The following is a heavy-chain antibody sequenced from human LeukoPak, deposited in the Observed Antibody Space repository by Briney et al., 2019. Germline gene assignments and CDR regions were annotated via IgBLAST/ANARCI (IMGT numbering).Heavy chain of an antibody. D-gene: IGHD3-22*01. V-gene: IGHV4-39*01. CDR3: ARLVHDSSDQPFYYYYMDV. CDR2: IYYSGGT. Sequence: KPSATLSLTCTVSGGSISSSSYYWGWIRQPPGKGLEWIGSIYYSGGTYYNPSLKSRVTISVDTSKNQFSLKLSSVTAADTAVYYCARLVHDSSDQPFYYYYMDVWGKGTTVTVSS. J-gene: IGHJ6*03. CDR1: GGSISSSSYY.